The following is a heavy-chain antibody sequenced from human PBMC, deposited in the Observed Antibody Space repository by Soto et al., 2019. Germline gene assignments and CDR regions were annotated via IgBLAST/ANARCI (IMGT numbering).Heavy chain of an antibody. CDR3: AIDWGYYDSSGYYNY. Sequence: GSLRLSCAASGFTFSSYWMHWVRQAPGKGLVWVSRINSDGSSTSYADSVKGRFTISSDNAKNTLYLQMNSLRAEDTAVYYCAIDWGYYDSSGYYNYWGQGTLVTVSS. CDR1: GFTFSSYW. J-gene: IGHJ4*02. V-gene: IGHV3-74*01. D-gene: IGHD3-22*01. CDR2: INSDGSST.